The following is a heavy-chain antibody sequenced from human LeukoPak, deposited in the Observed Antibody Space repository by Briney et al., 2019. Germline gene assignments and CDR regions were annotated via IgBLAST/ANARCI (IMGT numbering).Heavy chain of an antibody. CDR3: ARQDSDKITIFGVVPDAFDI. V-gene: IGHV1-69*06. D-gene: IGHD3-3*01. Sequence: SVKVSCKASGYTFTSYGLSWVRQAPGQGLEWMGGIIPIFGTANYAQKFQGRVTITADKSTSTAYMELSSLRSEDTAVYYCARQDSDKITIFGVVPDAFDIWGQGTMVTVSS. J-gene: IGHJ3*02. CDR1: GYTFTSYG. CDR2: IIPIFGTA.